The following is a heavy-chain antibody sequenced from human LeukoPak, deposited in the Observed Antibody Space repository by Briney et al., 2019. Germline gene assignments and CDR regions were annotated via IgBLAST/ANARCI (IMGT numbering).Heavy chain of an antibody. CDR2: IKQDGSEK. V-gene: IGHV3-7*01. CDR1: GFTFSNYW. CDR3: ARVGKEGVLRFLEWLLPFDY. J-gene: IGHJ4*02. Sequence: GGSLRLSCAASGFTFSNYWMSWVRQAPGKGLEWVANIKQDGSEKYYVDSVKGRFTISRDNAKNSLYLQMNSLRAEDTAVYYCARVGKEGVLRFLEWLLPFDYWGQGTLVTVSS. D-gene: IGHD3-3*01.